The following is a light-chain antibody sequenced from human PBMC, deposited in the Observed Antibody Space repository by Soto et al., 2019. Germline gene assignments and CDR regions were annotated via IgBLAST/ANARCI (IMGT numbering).Light chain of an antibody. J-gene: IGLJ1*01. V-gene: IGLV2-14*01. CDR2: DVT. Sequence: QSVLTQPASVSGSPGQSITISCTGVNSDSGGYQYVSWYQQHPGKAPKLLIFDVTNRPSGVSDRFSGSESGTTASLTISGLQADDEADYYCSSFGGTRPLEVSGTGTKVTVL. CDR3: SSFGGTRPLEV. CDR1: NSDSGGYQY.